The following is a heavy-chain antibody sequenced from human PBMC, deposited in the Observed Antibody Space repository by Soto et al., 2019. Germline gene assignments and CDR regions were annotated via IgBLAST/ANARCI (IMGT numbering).Heavy chain of an antibody. V-gene: IGHV3-21*01. CDR3: TRDASRDSSARGWFDP. Sequence: GGALRLSSAASGFTFHRFTMNWVRQAPGKGLEWVSTISSNSAYIYYTDALRGRFTISRDNAKNSLHLQMNSLRAEDTAVYYCTRDASRDSSARGWFDPWGRRTLVSGSA. D-gene: IGHD6-13*01. CDR1: GFTFHRFT. CDR2: ISSNSAYI. J-gene: IGHJ5*02.